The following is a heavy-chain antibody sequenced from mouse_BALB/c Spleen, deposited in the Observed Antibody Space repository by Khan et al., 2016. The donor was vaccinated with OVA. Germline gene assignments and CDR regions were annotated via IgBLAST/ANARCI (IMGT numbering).Heavy chain of an antibody. CDR2: ICSGGDYT. Sequence: EVELVESGGGLVKPGGSLKLSCSASGFTFSSYAMSWVRQTPEKRLELVATICSGGDYTFYPDSVKGRFTIPRDNARNTLYLQMSSLRYEDTAMYYCARSVVDYDAMDYWGPGTSVTVSS. CDR1: GFTFSSYA. V-gene: IGHV5-9-3*01. CDR3: ARSVVDYDAMDY. D-gene: IGHD1-1*02. J-gene: IGHJ4*01.